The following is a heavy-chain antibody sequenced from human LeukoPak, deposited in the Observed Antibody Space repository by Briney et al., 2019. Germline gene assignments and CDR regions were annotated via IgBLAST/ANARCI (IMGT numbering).Heavy chain of an antibody. CDR1: GGTFSSYA. V-gene: IGHV1-69*01. D-gene: IGHD3-3*01. CDR3: ARVLPRDYDFWSGYPQDYYYYMDV. Sequence: GASVKVSCKASGGTFSSYAISWVRQAPGQGLEWMGGIIPIFGTANYAQKFQGRVTITADESTSTAYMELSSLRSEDTAVYYCARVLPRDYDFWSGYPQDYYYYMDVWGKGTTVTVSS. CDR2: IIPIFGTA. J-gene: IGHJ6*03.